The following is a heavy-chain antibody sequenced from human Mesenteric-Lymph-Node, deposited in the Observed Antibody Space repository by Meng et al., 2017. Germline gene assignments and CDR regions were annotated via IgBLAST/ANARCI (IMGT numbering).Heavy chain of an antibody. CDR3: ASSIVGAAHFDY. CDR1: GYTFTSYD. Sequence: ASAKVSCKASGYTFTSYDINWVRQATGQGLEWMGWMNTNSGHTGYAQMFQGSVTMTRDASTRTVYMELSSLRSEDTDVYYCASSIVGAAHFDYWGQGTLVTVSS. D-gene: IGHD1-26*01. J-gene: IGHJ4*02. V-gene: IGHV1-8*02. CDR2: MNTNSGHT.